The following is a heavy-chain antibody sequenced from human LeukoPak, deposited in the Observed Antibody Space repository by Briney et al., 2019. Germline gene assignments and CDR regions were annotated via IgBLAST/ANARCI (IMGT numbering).Heavy chain of an antibody. CDR3: ARVSGSGWPYYFDY. CDR2: ISSSSSTI. CDR1: GFTFSDYY. Sequence: GGSLRLSCAASGFTFSDYYMSWIRQAPGKGLEWLSYISSSSSTIYYADSVKGRFTISRDNAKNSLYLQMNSLRAEDTAVNYCARVSGSGWPYYFDYWGQGTLVTVSS. V-gene: IGHV3-11*04. J-gene: IGHJ4*02. D-gene: IGHD6-19*01.